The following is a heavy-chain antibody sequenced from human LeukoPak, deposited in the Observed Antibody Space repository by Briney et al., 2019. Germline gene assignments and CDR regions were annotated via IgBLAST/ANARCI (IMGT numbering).Heavy chain of an antibody. CDR1: GYSFTSYW. J-gene: IGHJ4*02. D-gene: IGHD2-15*01. Sequence: GESLKISCKGSGYSFTSYWIGWVRQMPGKGLEWMGIIYPGDSDTRYSPSFQGQVTISADKSISTAYLQWSSLKASDTAMYYCARQFRYCSGGSCYGDYFDYWGQGTLVTVSS. CDR2: IYPGDSDT. CDR3: ARQFRYCSGGSCYGDYFDY. V-gene: IGHV5-51*01.